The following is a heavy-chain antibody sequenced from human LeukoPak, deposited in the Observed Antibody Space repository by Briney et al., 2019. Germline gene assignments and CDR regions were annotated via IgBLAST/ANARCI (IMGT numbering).Heavy chain of an antibody. D-gene: IGHD3-9*01. J-gene: IGHJ3*02. CDR2: IYYSGST. V-gene: IGHV4-59*01. CDR3: ARTTRADMQSGRTHAFDI. Sequence: SETLSLTCTVSGGSISSYYWSWIRQPPGKGLEWIGYIYYSGSTNYNPSLKSRVTISVDTSKNQFSLELSSVTAADTAVYYCARTTRADMQSGRTHAFDIWGQGTMVTVSS. CDR1: GGSISSYY.